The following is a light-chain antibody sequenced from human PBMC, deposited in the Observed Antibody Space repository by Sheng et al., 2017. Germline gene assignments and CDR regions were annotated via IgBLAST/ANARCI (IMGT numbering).Light chain of an antibody. Sequence: AIRITQSPSSLSASTGDRVTITCRASQGISSYLAWYQQKPGKAPKLLIYSSSSLQSGVPSRFSGSGSRTEFTLTISSLQPEDFATYYCLQHKTYPLSFGGGTKVEI. V-gene: IGKV1-8*01. CDR3: LQHKTYPLS. CDR1: QGISSY. CDR2: SSS. J-gene: IGKJ4*01.